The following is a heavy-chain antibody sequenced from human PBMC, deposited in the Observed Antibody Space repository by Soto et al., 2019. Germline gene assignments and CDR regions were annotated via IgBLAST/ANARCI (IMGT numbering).Heavy chain of an antibody. CDR1: CGSISSGGYY. Sequence: SATLSLTCTVSCGSISSGGYYWSWIRPHPGKGLEWIGYIYYSGSTYYNPSLKSRVTISVDTSKNQFSLKLSSVTAADTAVYYCASVPFNYDSSGYYYYWGQGTLVTVSS. D-gene: IGHD3-22*01. CDR3: ASVPFNYDSSGYYYY. CDR2: IYYSGST. J-gene: IGHJ4*02. V-gene: IGHV4-31*03.